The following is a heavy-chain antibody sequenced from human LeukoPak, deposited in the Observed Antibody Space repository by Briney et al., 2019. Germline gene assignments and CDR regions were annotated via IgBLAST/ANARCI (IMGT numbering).Heavy chain of an antibody. CDR2: IYYSGNT. CDR1: GGSISSSSYY. V-gene: IGHV4-39*01. CDR3: ARHPPGIFGVYYFDY. Sequence: SETLSLTCTVSGGSISSSSYYWGWIRQPPGKGLEWIGSIYYSGNTYYNPSLKSRVTISVDTSKNQFSLKLSSVTAADTAVYYCARHPPGIFGVYYFDYWGQGTLVTVSS. J-gene: IGHJ4*02. D-gene: IGHD3-3*01.